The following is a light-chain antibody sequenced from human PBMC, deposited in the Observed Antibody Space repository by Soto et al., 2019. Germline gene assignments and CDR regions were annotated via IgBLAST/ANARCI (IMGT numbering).Light chain of an antibody. CDR3: QEYGSSRT. CDR1: QTVGSNY. CDR2: GAS. Sequence: EIVLTQSPGALSLSPGERATLSCRASQTVGSNYLGWYQQKPGQAPRLLIYGASNRATGIPDRFSGSGSGTDFTLTISRLEPEDFVVYYCQEYGSSRTFGQGTKVEIK. J-gene: IGKJ1*01. V-gene: IGKV3-20*01.